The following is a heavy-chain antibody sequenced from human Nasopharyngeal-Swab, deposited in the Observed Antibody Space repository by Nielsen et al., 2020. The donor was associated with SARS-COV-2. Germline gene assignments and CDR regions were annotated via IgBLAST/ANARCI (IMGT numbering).Heavy chain of an antibody. J-gene: IGHJ4*02. CDR1: GGSFSGYY. Sequence: SETLSLTCAVYGGSFSGYYWSWIRQPPGKGLEWIGEINHSGSTNYNPSLKSRVTISVDTSKNQFSLKLSSVTAADTAVYYCARGQDYGDYATYDYWGQGTLVTVSS. V-gene: IGHV4-34*01. D-gene: IGHD4-17*01. CDR2: INHSGST. CDR3: ARGQDYGDYATYDY.